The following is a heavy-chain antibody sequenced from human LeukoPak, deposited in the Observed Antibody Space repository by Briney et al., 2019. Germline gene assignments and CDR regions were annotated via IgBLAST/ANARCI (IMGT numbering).Heavy chain of an antibody. J-gene: IGHJ6*02. CDR2: INAGNGNT. V-gene: IGHV1-3*01. CDR1: GYTFTSYA. Sequence: ASVKVSCKASGYTFTSYAMHWVRQAPGQRLEWMGWINAGNGNTKYSQKFQGRVTMTEDTSTDTAYMELSSLRSEDTAVYYCATDQGVGATNYYYYGMDVWGQGTTVTVSS. D-gene: IGHD1-26*01. CDR3: ATDQGVGATNYYYYGMDV.